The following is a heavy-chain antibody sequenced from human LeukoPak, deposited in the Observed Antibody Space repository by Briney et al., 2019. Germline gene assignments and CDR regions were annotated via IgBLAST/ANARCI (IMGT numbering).Heavy chain of an antibody. J-gene: IGHJ6*03. CDR2: IYYSGST. CDR1: GGSISSGDYY. D-gene: IGHD2-2*02. Sequence: SQTLSLTCTVSGGSISSGDYYWSWIRQPPGKGLEWIGYIYYSGSTYYNPSLKSRVTISVDTSKNQFSLKLSSVTAADTAVYYCARAGDCSSTGCYTGNYYYYMDVWGKGTTVTVSS. CDR3: ARAGDCSSTGCYTGNYYYYMDV. V-gene: IGHV4-30-4*08.